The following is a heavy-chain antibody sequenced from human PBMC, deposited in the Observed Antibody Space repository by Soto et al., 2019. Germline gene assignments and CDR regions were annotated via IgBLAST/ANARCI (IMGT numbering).Heavy chain of an antibody. J-gene: IGHJ4*02. Sequence: QVQLQESGPGLVKPSGTLSLTCAVSGGSISSSNWWSWVRQPPGKGLEWIGEIYHSGSTNYNPSLKYRVTISVAQSKNQLSLKLSSVTAADTAVYYCARIAVAGPRFDYWGQGTLVTVSS. V-gene: IGHV4-4*02. CDR1: GGSISSSNW. CDR3: ARIAVAGPRFDY. D-gene: IGHD6-19*01. CDR2: IYHSGST.